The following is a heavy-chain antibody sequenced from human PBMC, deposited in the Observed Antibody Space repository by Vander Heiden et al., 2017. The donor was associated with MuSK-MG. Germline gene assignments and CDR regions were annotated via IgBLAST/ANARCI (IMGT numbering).Heavy chain of an antibody. CDR2: IIPIFGTA. Sequence: QVQLVQSGAEVKKPGSSVKVSCKASGGTFSSYAISWVRQAPGQGLEWMGGIIPIFGTANDAQKFQGRVTITADESTSTAYMEMRSMRSEDTAVYYSARSGGQKLVPRYWGQGTLVTVYS. V-gene: IGHV1-69*01. CDR1: GGTFSSYA. J-gene: IGHJ4*02. CDR3: ARSGGQKLVPRY. D-gene: IGHD6-13*01.